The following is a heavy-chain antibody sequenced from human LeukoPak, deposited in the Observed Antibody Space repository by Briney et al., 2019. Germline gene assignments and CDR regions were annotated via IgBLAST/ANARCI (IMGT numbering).Heavy chain of an antibody. J-gene: IGHJ4*02. Sequence: PSETLSLTCSVSGASTTSYYWNWIRQAPGKGLEWIGYIYSDGTTSYSPSLRSRVTISVDTSKNQLSLKLSSVTAAETAVYYCARHDAGGYSYGFDYWGQGTLVIVSS. D-gene: IGHD5-18*01. V-gene: IGHV4-59*08. CDR1: GASTTSYY. CDR2: IYSDGTT. CDR3: ARHDAGGYSYGFDY.